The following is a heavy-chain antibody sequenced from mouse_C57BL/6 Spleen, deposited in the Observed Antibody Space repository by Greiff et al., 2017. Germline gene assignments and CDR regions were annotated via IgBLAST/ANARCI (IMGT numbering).Heavy chain of an antibody. CDR1: GFTFTAYY. CDR3: ARYNPRVYAMDY. J-gene: IGHJ4*01. CDR2: IRNKANGYTT. V-gene: IGHV7-3*01. Sequence: EVKLMESVGGLVQPGGSLSLSCAASGFTFTAYYMSWVRQPPGKALEWLGFIRNKANGYTTEYSASVKGRFTISRDNSQSILYLQMNALRAEDSATYYCARYNPRVYAMDYWGQGTSGTGSS.